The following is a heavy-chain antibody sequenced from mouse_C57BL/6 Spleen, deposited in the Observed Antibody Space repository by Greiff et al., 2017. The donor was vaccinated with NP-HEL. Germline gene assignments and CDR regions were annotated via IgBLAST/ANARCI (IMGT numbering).Heavy chain of an antibody. Sequence: QVQLKQSGAELVKPGASVKISCKASGYAFSSYWMNWVKQRPGKGLEWIGQIYPGDGDTNYNGKFKGKATLTADKSSSTAYMQLSSLTSEDSAVYFCARRTTVVATPFDYWGQGTTLTVSS. V-gene: IGHV1-80*01. CDR3: ARRTTVVATPFDY. D-gene: IGHD1-1*01. J-gene: IGHJ2*01. CDR1: GYAFSSYW. CDR2: IYPGDGDT.